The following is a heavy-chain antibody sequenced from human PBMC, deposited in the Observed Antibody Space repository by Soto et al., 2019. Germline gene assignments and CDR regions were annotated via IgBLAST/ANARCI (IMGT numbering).Heavy chain of an antibody. J-gene: IGHJ3*02. V-gene: IGHV3-66*01. Sequence: GSLRLSCAASGFTVSSNYMSWVRQAPGKGLEWVSVIYSGGSTYYADSVKGRFTISRDNSKNTLYLQMNSLRAEDTAVYYCARDRGWNDDADAFDIWGQGTMVTVSS. CDR3: ARDRGWNDDADAFDI. CDR2: IYSGGST. D-gene: IGHD1-1*01. CDR1: GFTVSSNY.